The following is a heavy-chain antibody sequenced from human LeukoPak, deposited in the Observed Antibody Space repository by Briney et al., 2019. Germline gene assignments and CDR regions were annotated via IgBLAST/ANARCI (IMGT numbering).Heavy chain of an antibody. CDR1: GFTFSSYA. CDR3: ARVTGPRDY. V-gene: IGHV3-64*01. CDR2: ISSNGGST. D-gene: IGHD2-21*02. Sequence: AGGSLRVSCADPGFTFSSYAMRWVRQAPGKGLEYVSAISSNGGSTYYANSVKGRFTISRDNSKNTLYLQMGSLRAEDMAVYYCARVTGPRDYWGQGTLVSVSS. J-gene: IGHJ4*02.